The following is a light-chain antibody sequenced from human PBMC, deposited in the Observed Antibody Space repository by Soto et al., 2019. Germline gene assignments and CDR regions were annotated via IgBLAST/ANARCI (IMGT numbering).Light chain of an antibody. CDR3: QQRSNWPGLLT. CDR2: DAS. V-gene: IGKV3-11*01. J-gene: IGKJ4*01. CDR1: QSVSSY. Sequence: EIVLTQSPATLSLSPGERATLSCRASQSVSSYLAWYQQKPGQAPRLLIYDASNSATGIPARFSGSGSGTDFTLTISSLEPDDFAVYCRQQRSNWPGLLTFGGGTKVEIK.